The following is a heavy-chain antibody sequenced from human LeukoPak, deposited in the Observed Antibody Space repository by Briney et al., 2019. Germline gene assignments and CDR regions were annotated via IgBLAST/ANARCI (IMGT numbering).Heavy chain of an antibody. Sequence: ASVKVSCKASGYTFTSYGISWVRQAPGQGLEWMGWISAYNGNTNYAQKLQGRVTMTTDTSTSTAYVELRSLRSDDTAVYYCARGAQAGYYYYYMDVWGKGTTVTVSS. CDR3: ARGAQAGYYYYYMDV. CDR1: GYTFTSYG. V-gene: IGHV1-18*01. J-gene: IGHJ6*03. CDR2: ISAYNGNT.